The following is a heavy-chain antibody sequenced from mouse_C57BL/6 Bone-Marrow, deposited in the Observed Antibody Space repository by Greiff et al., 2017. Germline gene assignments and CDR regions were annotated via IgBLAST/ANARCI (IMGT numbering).Heavy chain of an antibody. V-gene: IGHV1-81*01. CDR3: ARLFAY. CDR1: GYTFTSYG. CDR2: IYPRSGNT. J-gene: IGHJ3*01. Sequence: VKLQESGAELARPGASVKLSCKASGYTFTSYGISWVKQRTGQGLEWIGEIYPRSGNTYYNEKFKGKATLTADKSSSTAYMELRSLTSEDSAVYFCARLFAYWGQGTLVTVPA.